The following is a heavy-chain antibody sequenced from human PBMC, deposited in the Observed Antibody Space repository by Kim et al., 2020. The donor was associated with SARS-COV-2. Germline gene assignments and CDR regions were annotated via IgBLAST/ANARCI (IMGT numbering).Heavy chain of an antibody. Sequence: SETLSLTCTVSGGSISSYYWSWIRQPPGKGLEWIGYIYYSGSTNYNPSLKSRVTISVDTSKNQFSLKLSSVTAADTAVYYCARFFDSSIAEYSSSPRSYYYYGMDVWGQGTTVTVSS. CDR2: IYYSGST. V-gene: IGHV4-59*13. J-gene: IGHJ6*02. D-gene: IGHD6-6*01. CDR3: ARFFDSSIAEYSSSPRSYYYYGMDV. CDR1: GGSISSYY.